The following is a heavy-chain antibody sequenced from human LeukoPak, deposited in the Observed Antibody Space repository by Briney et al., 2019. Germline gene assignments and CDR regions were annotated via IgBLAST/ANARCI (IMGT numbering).Heavy chain of an antibody. J-gene: IGHJ4*02. Sequence: PGGSLRLSCAASGFTFGSYDMHWVRQAPGKGLEWVAVIWYDGSNKYYADSVKGRFTISRGISKNTLYLQMNSLRAEDTAVYYCARHKDWTFDYWGQGTLVTVSS. CDR1: GFTFGSYD. D-gene: IGHD3/OR15-3a*01. CDR3: ARHKDWTFDY. V-gene: IGHV3-33*01. CDR2: IWYDGSNK.